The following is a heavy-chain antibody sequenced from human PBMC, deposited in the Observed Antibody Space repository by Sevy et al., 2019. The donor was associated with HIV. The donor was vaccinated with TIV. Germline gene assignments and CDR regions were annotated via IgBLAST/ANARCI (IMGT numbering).Heavy chain of an antibody. D-gene: IGHD3-22*01. J-gene: IGHJ4*02. V-gene: IGHV1-24*01. CDR2: FDPEDGET. CDR3: ATTKDYYDSSGSPFDY. Sequence: ASVKVSCKVSGSTLTKLSMHWVRQVPGKGLEWMVSFDPEDGETIYARKFQGRVTMTEDTSTETAYMVLSSLRSEDTAVYYCATTKDYYDSSGSPFDYWGQGTLVTVSS. CDR1: GSTLTKLS.